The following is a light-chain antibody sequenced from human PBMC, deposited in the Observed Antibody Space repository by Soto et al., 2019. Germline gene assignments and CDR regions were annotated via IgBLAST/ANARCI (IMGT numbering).Light chain of an antibody. J-gene: IGKJ1*01. V-gene: IGKV1-12*01. CDR3: QQRSNWPWT. CDR2: AAS. Sequence: DIQMTQSPSSVSASVGARVTITCRASQGIRSWLAWYQQKPGKAPKLLIYAASSLQSGVPLRFSGSGSGTDFTLTISSLEPEDFAVYYCQQRSNWPWTFGQGTKVDIK. CDR1: QGIRSW.